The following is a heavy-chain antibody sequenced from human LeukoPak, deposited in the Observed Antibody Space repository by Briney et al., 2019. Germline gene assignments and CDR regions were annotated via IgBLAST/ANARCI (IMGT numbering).Heavy chain of an antibody. J-gene: IGHJ4*02. CDR3: ARHPSAVAGKTFDC. D-gene: IGHD6-19*01. CDR2: IYYSGST. Sequence: SETLSLTCTVSGGSIRTYYWSWIRQPPGEGLEWIGYIYYSGSTNYNPSLKSRVTISVDTSKNQFSLKLSSVTAADTAVYYCARHPSAVAGKTFDCWGQGTLVTVSS. V-gene: IGHV4-59*08. CDR1: GGSIRTYY.